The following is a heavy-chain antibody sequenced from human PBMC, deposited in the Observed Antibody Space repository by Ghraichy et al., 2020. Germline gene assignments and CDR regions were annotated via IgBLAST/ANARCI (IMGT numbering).Heavy chain of an antibody. CDR2: ISASGGST. Sequence: GGSLRLSCAASGFTFSSYAMTWVRQAPGKGLEWVSLISASGGSTNNADSVKGRFIISRDNSKNTLYLQMNSLRAEDTAVYYCAKGDSSGYYGVSLDYWGQGTLVTVSP. J-gene: IGHJ4*02. V-gene: IGHV3-23*01. CDR1: GFTFSSYA. D-gene: IGHD3-22*01. CDR3: AKGDSSGYYGVSLDY.